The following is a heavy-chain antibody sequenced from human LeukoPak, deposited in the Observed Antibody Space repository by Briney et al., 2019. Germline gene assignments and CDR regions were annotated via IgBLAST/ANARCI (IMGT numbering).Heavy chain of an antibody. V-gene: IGHV3-48*01. CDR2: ISGSSRAI. CDR3: AREPQGGFDY. D-gene: IGHD3-16*01. CDR1: GFTFSSYS. J-gene: IGHJ4*02. Sequence: GGSLRLSCAASGFTFSSYSMNWVRQAPGKGLEWISYISGSSRAIYYADSVKGRFTISRDNAKNSLYLQMNNLRAEDTAVYYCAREPQGGFDYWGQGTLVTISS.